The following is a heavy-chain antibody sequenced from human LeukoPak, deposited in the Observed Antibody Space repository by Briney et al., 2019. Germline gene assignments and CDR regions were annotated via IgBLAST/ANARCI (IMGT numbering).Heavy chain of an antibody. CDR3: ARAVSMVRGVNHFDY. D-gene: IGHD3-10*01. V-gene: IGHV3-48*04. CDR2: ISSSSSTI. CDR1: GFTFSSYS. J-gene: IGHJ4*02. Sequence: PGGSLRLSCAASGFTFSSYSMNWVRQAPGKGLEWVSYISSSSSTIYYADSVKGRFTISRDNAKNSLYLQMNSLRAEDTAVYYCARAVSMVRGVNHFDYWGQGTLVTVSS.